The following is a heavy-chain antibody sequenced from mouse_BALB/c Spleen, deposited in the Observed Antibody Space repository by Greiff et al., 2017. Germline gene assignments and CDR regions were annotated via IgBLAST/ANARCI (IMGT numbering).Heavy chain of an antibody. D-gene: IGHD1-1*01. J-gene: IGHJ4*01. CDR3: TRCPTVVARYYYAMDY. V-gene: IGHV1-15*01. Sequence: VQLQQSGAELVRPGASVTLSCKASGYTFTDYEMHWVKQTPVHGLEWIGAIDPETGGTAYNQKFKGKATLTADKSSSTAYMELRSLTSEDSAVYYCTRCPTVVARYYYAMDYWGQGTSVTVSS. CDR1: GYTFTDYE. CDR2: IDPETGGT.